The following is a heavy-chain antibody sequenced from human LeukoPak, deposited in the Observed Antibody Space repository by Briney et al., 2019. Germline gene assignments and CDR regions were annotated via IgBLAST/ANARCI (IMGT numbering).Heavy chain of an antibody. CDR2: IFYSEST. D-gene: IGHD6-13*01. J-gene: IGHJ4*02. CDR1: GGSISSHY. V-gene: IGHV4-59*11. CDR3: ARGGSWYGY. Sequence: ASETLSLTCSVSGGSISSHYWSWIRQPPGKGLEWIGYIFYSESTDYNPSLKSRVTISVDTSKNQFSLKLSSVTAADTAVYYCARGGSWYGYWGPGTLVTVSS.